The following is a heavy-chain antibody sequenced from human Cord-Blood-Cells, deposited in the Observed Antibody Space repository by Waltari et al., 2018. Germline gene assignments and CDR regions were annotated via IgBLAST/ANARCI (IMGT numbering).Heavy chain of an antibody. V-gene: IGHV4-39*01. Sequence: QLQLQESGPGLVKPSAPLSLTCPVSGGSISSSSYHWGWIRQPPGKGLEWIGSIYYSGSTYYNPSLKSRVTISVDTSKNQFSLKLSSVTAADTAVYYCARHAGYSSSANFQHWGQGTLVTVSS. CDR2: IYYSGST. J-gene: IGHJ1*01. CDR3: ARHAGYSSSANFQH. D-gene: IGHD6-6*01. CDR1: GGSISSSSYH.